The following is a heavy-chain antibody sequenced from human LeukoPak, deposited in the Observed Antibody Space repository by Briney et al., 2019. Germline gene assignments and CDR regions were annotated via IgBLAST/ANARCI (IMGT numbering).Heavy chain of an antibody. CDR3: ATSTSGYNYLYFDY. V-gene: IGHV3-23*01. CDR2: ISGSGGST. Sequence: PGGSLRLSCAASGFTFSTYPMSWVRQAPGKGLEWVSVISGSGGSTYYADSVKGRFTISRDNSKNTVYLQMNSLRAEDTAVYYCATSTSGYNYLYFDYWGRGTLVTVSS. CDR1: GFTFSTYP. J-gene: IGHJ4*02. D-gene: IGHD3-22*01.